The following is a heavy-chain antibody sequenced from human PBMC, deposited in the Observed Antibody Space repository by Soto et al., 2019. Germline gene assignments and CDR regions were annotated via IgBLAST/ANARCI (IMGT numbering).Heavy chain of an antibody. CDR1: GFPFSTTD. CDR3: AKNSGWYNT. V-gene: IGHV3-23*01. CDR2: ISGSGENT. Sequence: GGSLRLSCAASGFPFSTTDMSWVRQAPGKGLEWVSTISGSGENTYYADFVKGRFTVSRDNSRNTIYLQMSSLTVDDTALYYCAKNSGWYNTWGQGALVTGSS. D-gene: IGHD3-10*01. J-gene: IGHJ5*02.